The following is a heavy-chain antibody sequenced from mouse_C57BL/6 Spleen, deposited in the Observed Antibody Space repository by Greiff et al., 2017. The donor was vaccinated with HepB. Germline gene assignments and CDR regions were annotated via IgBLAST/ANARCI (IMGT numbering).Heavy chain of an antibody. V-gene: IGHV5-6*01. D-gene: IGHD2-4*01. Sequence: EVQLVESGGDLVKPGGSLKLSCAASGFTFSSYGMSWVRQTPDKRLEWVATISSGGSYTYYPDSVKGRITISRDNAKNTLYLQMSSLKSEDTAMYYVARHEGLRRLDYWGQGTTLTVSS. CDR3: ARHEGLRRLDY. CDR1: GFTFSSYG. CDR2: ISSGGSYT. J-gene: IGHJ2*01.